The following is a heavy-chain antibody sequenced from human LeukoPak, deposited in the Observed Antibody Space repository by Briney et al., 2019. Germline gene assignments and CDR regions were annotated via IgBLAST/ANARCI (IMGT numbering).Heavy chain of an antibody. CDR3: ARDIVVVPAAPPNWFDP. Sequence: GASVKVSCKASGYTFTSYGISWVRQAPGQGLEWMGWINPNSGGTNYAQKFQGRVTMTRDTSISTAYMELSRLRSDDTAVYYCARDIVVVPAAPPNWFDPWGQGTLVTVSS. D-gene: IGHD2-2*01. CDR2: INPNSGGT. V-gene: IGHV1-2*02. J-gene: IGHJ5*02. CDR1: GYTFTSYG.